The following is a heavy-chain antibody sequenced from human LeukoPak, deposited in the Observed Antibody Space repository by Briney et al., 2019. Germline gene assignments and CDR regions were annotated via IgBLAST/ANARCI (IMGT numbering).Heavy chain of an antibody. CDR2: IYYSGST. J-gene: IGHJ4*02. V-gene: IGHV4-59*12. Sequence: SETLSLTCTVSGGSISSYYWSWIRQPPGKGLEWIGYIYYSGSTNYNPSLKSRVTISVDTSKNQFSLNLNSVTAADTAVYYCATNAGSGSYFDYWGQGTLVTVSS. CDR1: GGSISSYY. CDR3: ATNAGSGSYFDY. D-gene: IGHD3-10*01.